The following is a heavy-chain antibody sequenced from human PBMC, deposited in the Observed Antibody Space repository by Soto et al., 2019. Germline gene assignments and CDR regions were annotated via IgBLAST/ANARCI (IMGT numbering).Heavy chain of an antibody. V-gene: IGHV1-69*13. CDR3: ASRYCTNDVCFPFDY. Sequence: SVKVSCKASGGTFSSYAISWVRQAPGQGLEWMGGIIPIFGTANYAQKFQGRVTITADESTSTAYMELGSLRSEDTAVYYCASRYCTNDVCFPFDYWGQGTLVTVSS. CDR1: GGTFSSYA. J-gene: IGHJ4*02. CDR2: IIPIFGTA. D-gene: IGHD2-8*01.